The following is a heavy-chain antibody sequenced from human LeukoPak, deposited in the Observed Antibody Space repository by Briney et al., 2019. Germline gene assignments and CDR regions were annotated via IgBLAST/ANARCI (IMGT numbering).Heavy chain of an antibody. CDR2: ISGSGGST. CDR1: GFTFSSYA. D-gene: IGHD6-19*01. J-gene: IGHJ4*02. Sequence: GGSLRLSCAASGFTFSSYAMSWVRQAPGKGLEWVSAISGSGGSTYYADSVKGRFTISRDNSKNTLYPQMNSLRAEDTAVYYCAKAPIAVAGTSNYFDYWGQGTLVTVSS. V-gene: IGHV3-23*01. CDR3: AKAPIAVAGTSNYFDY.